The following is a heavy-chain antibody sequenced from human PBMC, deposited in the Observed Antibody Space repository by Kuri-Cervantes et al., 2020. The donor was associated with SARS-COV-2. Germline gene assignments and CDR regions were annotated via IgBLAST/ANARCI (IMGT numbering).Heavy chain of an antibody. CDR3: ARGWSGYSLYYFDY. CDR1: GYTFTSYG. V-gene: IGHV1-18*01. CDR2: ISAYNGNT. Sequence: ASVKVSCKASGYTFTSYGISWVRQAPGQGLEWMGWISAYNGNTNYAQKLQGRVTMTTDTSTSTAYMALRSLRSDDTAVYYCARGWSGYSLYYFDYWGQGTLVTVSS. J-gene: IGHJ4*02. D-gene: IGHD3-3*01.